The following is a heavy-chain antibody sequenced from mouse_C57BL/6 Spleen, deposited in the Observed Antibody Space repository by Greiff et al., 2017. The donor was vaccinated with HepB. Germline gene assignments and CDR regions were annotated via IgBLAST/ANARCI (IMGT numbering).Heavy chain of an antibody. CDR2: INPNNGGT. CDR1: GYTFTDYN. J-gene: IGHJ4*01. V-gene: IGHV1-22*01. D-gene: IGHD2-2*01. Sequence: VQLQQSGPELVKPGASVKMSCKASGYTFTDYNMHWVKQSHGKSLEWIGYINPNNGGTSYNQKFKGKATLTVNKSSSTAYMELRSLTSEDSAVYYCARALSTMVTPMDYWGQGTSVTVSS. CDR3: ARALSTMVTPMDY.